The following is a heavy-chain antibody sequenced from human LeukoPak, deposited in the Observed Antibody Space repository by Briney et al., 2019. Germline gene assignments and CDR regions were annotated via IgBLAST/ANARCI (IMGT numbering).Heavy chain of an antibody. V-gene: IGHV3-7*01. Sequence: GGSLRLPCAASGFTFSNHWMSWVRQAPGKGLEWVANIKQDGSEKYYVDSVKGRFTISRDNAKNSLSLQMNSLRAEDTAVYYCARDKTTGDSWFDSWGQGTLVTVSS. CDR3: ARDKTTGDSWFDS. D-gene: IGHD1-1*01. CDR2: IKQDGSEK. CDR1: GFTFSNHW. J-gene: IGHJ5*01.